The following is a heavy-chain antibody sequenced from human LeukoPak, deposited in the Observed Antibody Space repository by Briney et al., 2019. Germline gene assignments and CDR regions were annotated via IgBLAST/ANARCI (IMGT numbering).Heavy chain of an antibody. V-gene: IGHV3-23*01. CDR1: GFTFSTHA. Sequence: GGSLRLSCVVSGFTFSTHAMTWVRQAPGKGLERVSDISGPGGTTYYAASVKGRFTISRDNSKNTLFLQMNSLRAEDTAVYYCAKDRVESRITAKRGFDSWGQGTLVTVSS. CDR3: AKDRVESRITAKRGFDS. D-gene: IGHD1-20*01. J-gene: IGHJ4*02. CDR2: ISGPGGTT.